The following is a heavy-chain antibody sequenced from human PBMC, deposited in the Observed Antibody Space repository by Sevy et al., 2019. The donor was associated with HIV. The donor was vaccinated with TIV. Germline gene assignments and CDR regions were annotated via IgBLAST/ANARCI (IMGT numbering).Heavy chain of an antibody. J-gene: IGHJ5*01. D-gene: IGHD6-13*01. V-gene: IGHV3-9*01. Sequence: GGSLRLSCAASGFTFDDYAMHWVRQAPGKGLEWVSGISWNSGSIGYADSVKGRFTISRDNAKNSLYLQMNSLRAEDTALYYCAKDKIPNSRGWFDYWGQGTLVTVSS. CDR2: ISWNSGSI. CDR3: AKDKIPNSRGWFDY. CDR1: GFTFDDYA.